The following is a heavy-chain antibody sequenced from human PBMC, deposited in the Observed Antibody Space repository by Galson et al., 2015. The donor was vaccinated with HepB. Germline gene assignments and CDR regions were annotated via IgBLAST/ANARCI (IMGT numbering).Heavy chain of an antibody. Sequence: SLRLSCAASGFTFSSYWMHWVRQAPGKGLVWVSRINSDGSSTSYADSVKGRFTISRDNAKNTLYLQMNSLRAEDTAVYYCASLYSRSGYWNGYFDLWGRGTLVTVSS. D-gene: IGHD1-1*01. CDR1: GFTFSSYW. V-gene: IGHV3-74*01. CDR3: ASLYSRSGYWNGYFDL. CDR2: INSDGSST. J-gene: IGHJ2*01.